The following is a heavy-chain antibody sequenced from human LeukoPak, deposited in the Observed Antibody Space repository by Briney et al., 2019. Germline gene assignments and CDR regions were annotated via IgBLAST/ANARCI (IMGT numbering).Heavy chain of an antibody. Sequence: SETLSLTCTVSGGSIGSSSYYWGWIRQPPGKGLEWIGSIYYSGSTYYNPSLKSRVTISVDTSKNQFSLKLSSVTAADTAVYYCASFNWNSGSFFDYWGQGTLVTVSS. V-gene: IGHV4-39*01. CDR1: GGSIGSSSYY. D-gene: IGHD1-7*01. J-gene: IGHJ4*02. CDR2: IYYSGST. CDR3: ASFNWNSGSFFDY.